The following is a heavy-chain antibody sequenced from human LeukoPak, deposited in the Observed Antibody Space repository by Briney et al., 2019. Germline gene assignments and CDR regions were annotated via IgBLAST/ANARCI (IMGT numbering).Heavy chain of an antibody. CDR1: GYSFSTYW. CDR2: IYPGDSDT. CDR3: ARRPTPYDWLLYFDY. D-gene: IGHD3-9*01. Sequence: GESLKISCKGSGYSFSTYWIAWVRQMPGKGLEWMGIIYPGDSDTRYSPSFQGQVTISADKSTNTAYLHWSSLKASDTAIYYCARRPTPYDWLLYFDYWGQGALVTVSS. V-gene: IGHV5-51*01. J-gene: IGHJ4*02.